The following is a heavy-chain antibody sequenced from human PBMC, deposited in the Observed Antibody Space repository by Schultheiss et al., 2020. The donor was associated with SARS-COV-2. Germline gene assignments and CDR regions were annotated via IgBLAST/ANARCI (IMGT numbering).Heavy chain of an antibody. D-gene: IGHD3-16*01. Sequence: SETLSLTCTVSGGSISSSSYYWSWIRQPPGKGLEWIGEINHSGSTNYNPSLKSRVTISVDTSKNQFSLKLSSVTAADTAVYYCARGTAGGQRDVTFDIWGQGTMVTVSS. CDR3: ARGTAGGQRDVTFDI. J-gene: IGHJ3*02. CDR2: INHSGST. V-gene: IGHV4-39*07. CDR1: GGSISSSSYY.